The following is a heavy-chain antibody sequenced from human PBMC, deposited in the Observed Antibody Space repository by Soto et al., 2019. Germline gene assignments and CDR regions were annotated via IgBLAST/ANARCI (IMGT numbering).Heavy chain of an antibody. CDR3: ARDSHSQQPNHRWGGGYMDV. V-gene: IGHV4-31*11. Sequence: QVQLQESGPGLVKPSQTLSLTCVVSGGSISNGGYYWSWIRQHPGKGLEWIGAIYFSGSTYYNPSLKSRVTLSVATPKTKCSLKLSSVTAADTAVYYCARDSHSQQPNHRWGGGYMDVWGKGTTVTVSS. D-gene: IGHD6-13*01. J-gene: IGHJ6*03. CDR1: GGSISNGGYY. CDR2: IYFSGST.